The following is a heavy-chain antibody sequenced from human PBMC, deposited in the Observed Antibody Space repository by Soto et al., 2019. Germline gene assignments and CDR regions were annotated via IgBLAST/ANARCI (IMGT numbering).Heavy chain of an antibody. V-gene: IGHV3-48*03. J-gene: IGHJ5*02. CDR3: ASYILTGYSNWFDP. CDR1: GFTFSSYE. CDR2: ISSSGSTI. D-gene: IGHD3-9*01. Sequence: LRLSCAASGFTFSSYEMNWVRQAPGKGLEWVSYISSSGSTIYYADSVKGRFTISRDNAKNSLYLQMNSLRAEDTAVYYCASYILTGYSNWFDPWGQGTLVTVSS.